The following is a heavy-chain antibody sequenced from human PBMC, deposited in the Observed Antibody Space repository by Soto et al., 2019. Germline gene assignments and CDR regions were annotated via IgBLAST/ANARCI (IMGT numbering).Heavy chain of an antibody. D-gene: IGHD3-16*02. Sequence: QVQLQQWGAGLLKPSETLSLTCAVYGGSFSGYYWSWIGQPPGKGLEWIGEINHSGSTNYNPSLKSRVTISVGTSRNQFSLKLSSVTAADTAVYYCARGDYDWGSYRYDYWGQGTLVTVSS. CDR1: GGSFSGYY. V-gene: IGHV4-34*01. CDR3: ARGDYDWGSYRYDY. CDR2: INHSGST. J-gene: IGHJ4*02.